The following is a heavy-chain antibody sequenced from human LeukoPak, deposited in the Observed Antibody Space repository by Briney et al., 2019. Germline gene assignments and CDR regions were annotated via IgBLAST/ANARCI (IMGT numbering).Heavy chain of an antibody. CDR3: ARDWAKTALDY. CDR1: GFTFSSYG. V-gene: IGHV3-33*01. J-gene: IGHJ4*02. D-gene: IGHD3-16*01. CDR2: IWYDGSNK. Sequence: GRSLRLSCAASGFTFSSYGVHWVRQAPGKGLEWVAVIWYDGSNKYYADSVKGRFTISRDNSKNTLYLQMNSLRAEDTAVYYCARDWAKTALDYWGQGTLVTVSS.